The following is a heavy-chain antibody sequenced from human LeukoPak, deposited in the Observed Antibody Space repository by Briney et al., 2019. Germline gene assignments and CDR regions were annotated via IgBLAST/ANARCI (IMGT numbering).Heavy chain of an antibody. Sequence: PSETLSLTCTVSGGSISSYYWSWIRQPPGKGLEWIGSIYYSGSTNYNPSLKSRVTISVDTSKNQFSLKLSSVTAADTAVYYCARHRPATPYYFDYWGQGTLVTVSS. V-gene: IGHV4-59*08. D-gene: IGHD2-2*01. CDR2: IYYSGST. J-gene: IGHJ4*02. CDR1: GGSISSYY. CDR3: ARHRPATPYYFDY.